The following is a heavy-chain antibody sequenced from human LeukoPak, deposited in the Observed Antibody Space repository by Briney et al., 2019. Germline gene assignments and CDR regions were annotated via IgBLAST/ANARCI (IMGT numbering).Heavy chain of an antibody. J-gene: IGHJ4*02. CDR2: ISWNSNSI. V-gene: IGHV3-9*01. D-gene: IGHD5-24*01. Sequence: GGSLRLSCAASGFFFDDYAMHWVRQGPGNGLEWVPCISWNSNSIGYADSVKGRFTISRDNANNYLYLQMNSLRPEDTALYYCTKDSRWLQLYIRGAYFDFWGQGTLVTVSS. CDR1: GFFFDDYA. CDR3: TKDSRWLQLYIRGAYFDF.